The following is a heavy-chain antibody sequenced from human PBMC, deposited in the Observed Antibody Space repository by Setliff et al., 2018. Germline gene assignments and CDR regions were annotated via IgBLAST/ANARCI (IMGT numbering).Heavy chain of an antibody. J-gene: IGHJ6*03. D-gene: IGHD6-19*01. CDR2: INYYGSIFDDGTTYST. CDR3: ARLSGGPYSSGWYRAVGYMDV. Sequence: PSETLSLTCTVSGGSISNSTFYWGWIRQPPGKGLEWIGSINYYGSIFDDGTTYSTYYNPSLKSRATISIDTSKNQFSLKLSSVTAADTAAYYCARLSGGPYSSGWYRAVGYMDVWGKGTTVTVSS. V-gene: IGHV4-39*07. CDR1: GGSISNSTFY.